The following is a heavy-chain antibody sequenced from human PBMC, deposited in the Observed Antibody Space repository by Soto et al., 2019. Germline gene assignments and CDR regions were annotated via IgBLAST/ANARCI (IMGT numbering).Heavy chain of an antibody. D-gene: IGHD6-19*01. CDR2: ISANGGRA. Sequence: EAQLLESGGDLIQPGGSLTLSCAASGFTFASHAMSWVRQAPGKGLEWVSGISANGGRANYADSVKGRFSLSRDNSKNTMFLQMDSLTAEDTAIYNCASWVIALGGTGYFRHWGQGTLVTVSS. V-gene: IGHV3-23*01. CDR3: ASWVIALGGTGYFRH. J-gene: IGHJ1*01. CDR1: GFTFASHA.